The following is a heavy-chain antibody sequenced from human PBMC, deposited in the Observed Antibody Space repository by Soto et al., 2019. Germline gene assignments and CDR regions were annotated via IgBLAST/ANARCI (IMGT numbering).Heavy chain of an antibody. CDR2: IYNSGST. V-gene: IGHV4-31*03. Sequence: QVQLQESGPGLVKPSQTLSLTCTVSGGSISSGGYYWSWIRQHPGKGLEWIGYIYNSGSTYYNPSLQSRVTIAADTSTTQFSQKLGPVTAGDTAVYYCARDPAPWGQGTLVTVSS. CDR3: ARDPAP. CDR1: GGSISSGGYY. J-gene: IGHJ5*02.